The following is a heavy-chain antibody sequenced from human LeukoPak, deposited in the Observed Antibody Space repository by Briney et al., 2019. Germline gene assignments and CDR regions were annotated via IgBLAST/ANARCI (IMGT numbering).Heavy chain of an antibody. V-gene: IGHV4-39*01. CDR1: GDSFSSVTDY. CDR2: GDYSGGT. D-gene: IGHD2-2*01. J-gene: IGHJ4*02. CDR3: ARHGFDGGDIVVVPAAMGEIDY. Sequence: PSETLSLTCTVSGDSFSSVTDYWAWIRQPPGKGLEWIASGDYSGGTYYNPSLESRVTISVDTSKNQFSLKLSSVTAADTAVYYCARHGFDGGDIVVVPAAMGEIDYWGQGTLVTVSS.